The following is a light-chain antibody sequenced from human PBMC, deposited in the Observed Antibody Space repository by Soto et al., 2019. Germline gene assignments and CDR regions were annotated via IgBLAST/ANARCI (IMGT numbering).Light chain of an antibody. Sequence: ETVLTQSPGTLSLSPGERATLSCRASQSVTSRYLAWYQQKPGQAPRLLIYGASNRATGIPDRFSGSGSGTECTLTIRRLEPEDFAVYYCPQYITSPPMYTVGQGTKLEIK. CDR1: QSVTSRY. V-gene: IGKV3-20*01. CDR2: GAS. J-gene: IGKJ2*01. CDR3: PQYITSPPMYT.